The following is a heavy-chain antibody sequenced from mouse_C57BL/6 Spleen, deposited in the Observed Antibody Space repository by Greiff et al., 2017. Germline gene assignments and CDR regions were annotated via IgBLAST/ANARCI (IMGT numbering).Heavy chain of an antibody. Sequence: VKLMESGAELAKPGASVKLSCKASGYTFTSYWMHWVKQRPGQGREWIGYINPSSGYTKYNQKFKDKATLTADKASSTAYMQLSSLTYEDSAVYYCARSGYDYDGAMDYWGQGTSVTVSS. CDR1: GYTFTSYW. CDR2: INPSSGYT. D-gene: IGHD2-4*01. J-gene: IGHJ4*01. CDR3: ARSGYDYDGAMDY. V-gene: IGHV1-7*01.